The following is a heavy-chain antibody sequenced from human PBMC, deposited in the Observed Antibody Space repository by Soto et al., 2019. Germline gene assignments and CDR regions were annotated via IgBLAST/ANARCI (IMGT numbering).Heavy chain of an antibody. Sequence: SESLSLTCTVSGGSISSGDYYWSWIRQPPGKGLEWIGYIYYSGSTYYNPSLKSRVTISVDTSKNQFSLKLSSVTAADTAVYYCARIIVLVTALDYWGQGTLVTVSS. CDR3: ARIIVLVTALDY. CDR1: GGSISSGDYY. J-gene: IGHJ4*02. CDR2: IYYSGST. D-gene: IGHD2-21*02. V-gene: IGHV4-30-4*01.